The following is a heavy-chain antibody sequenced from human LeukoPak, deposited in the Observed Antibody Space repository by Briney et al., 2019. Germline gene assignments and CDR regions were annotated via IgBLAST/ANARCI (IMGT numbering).Heavy chain of an antibody. CDR1: GFTFSSYA. D-gene: IGHD1-1*01. J-gene: IGHJ4*02. CDR3: AKDLSGTTLDN. CDR2: ITGLGGHT. Sequence: GGSLRLSCAASGFTFSSYAMSWVRQAPGEGLEWVSGITGLGGHTYYGDSVKGRFTISRDNSKNTLYLQMNSVRAEDTAIYYCAKDLSGTTLDNWGQGTLVTVSS. V-gene: IGHV3-23*01.